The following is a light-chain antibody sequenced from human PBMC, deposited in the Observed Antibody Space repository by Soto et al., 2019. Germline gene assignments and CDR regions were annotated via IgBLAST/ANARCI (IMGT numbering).Light chain of an antibody. CDR1: SSNIGSNY. CDR2: RNN. CDR3: AAWDDSLSGFYV. J-gene: IGLJ1*01. Sequence: QLVLTQPPSASGTPGQRVTLSCSGSSSNIGSNYVYWYQQLPGTAPKLLIYRNNQRPSGVPDRFSGSKSGISASLAISGLRSEDEADYYCAAWDDSLSGFYVFGTGTKVTVL. V-gene: IGLV1-47*01.